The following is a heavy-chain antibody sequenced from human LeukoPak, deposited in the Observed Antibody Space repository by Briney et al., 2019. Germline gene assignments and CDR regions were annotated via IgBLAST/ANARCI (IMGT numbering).Heavy chain of an antibody. J-gene: IGHJ6*03. V-gene: IGHV4-39*07. CDR3: AREVVPAATYMDV. D-gene: IGHD2-2*01. CDR1: GGSISSSSYY. Sequence: PSETLSLTCTVSGGSISSSSYYWGWIRQPPGKGLEWIGSIYYSGSTYYNPSLKSRVTISVDTSKNQFSLKLSSVTAADTAVYYCAREVVPAATYMDVWGKGTTVTISS. CDR2: IYYSGST.